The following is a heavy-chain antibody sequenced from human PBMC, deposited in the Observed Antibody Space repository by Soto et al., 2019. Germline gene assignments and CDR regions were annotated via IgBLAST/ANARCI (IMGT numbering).Heavy chain of an antibody. CDR1: GGSISSGAYH. D-gene: IGHD2-2*01. CDR3: ARDIVPAVSMSGMDV. J-gene: IGHJ6*02. V-gene: IGHV4-31*03. Sequence: QVQLQESGPGLVKPSQTLSLTCTVSGGSISSGAYHWNWIRQHPGKGLEWIGYIYYSGGTYYNPSLKSRVTISVATSNNQFSLKLSSVTAADTALYYCARDIVPAVSMSGMDVWGQGTTVTVSS. CDR2: IYYSGGT.